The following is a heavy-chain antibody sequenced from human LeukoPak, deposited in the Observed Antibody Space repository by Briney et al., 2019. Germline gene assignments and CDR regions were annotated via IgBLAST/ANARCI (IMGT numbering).Heavy chain of an antibody. V-gene: IGHV4-31*03. CDR1: GGPISSGGYY. CDR3: ARGISFGPTYYFDY. Sequence: SETLSLTCTVSGGPISSGGYYWSWLRQHPGEGLEWIGYIYYSGTTYYNPSLKSRLTMSVDTSENHFSLKLDAVTAADTAVYFCARGISFGPTYYFDYWGQGALVTVSS. D-gene: IGHD3-16*01. CDR2: IYYSGTT. J-gene: IGHJ4*02.